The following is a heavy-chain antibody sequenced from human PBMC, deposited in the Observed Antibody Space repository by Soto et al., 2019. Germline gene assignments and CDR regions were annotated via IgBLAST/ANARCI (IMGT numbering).Heavy chain of an antibody. CDR1: GYTFTIYA. V-gene: IGHV1-3*05. CDR3: ARDPSYYGMDV. CDR2: INAGNGNT. Sequence: QVQLVKSGAEEKKPGASVKVSCKASGYTFTIYAMHWVRQAPGQRLEWMGWINAGNGNTKYSQKFQGRVTITRDTSASTAYMELSSLRSEDTAVYYCARDPSYYGMDVWGQGTTVTVSS. J-gene: IGHJ6*02.